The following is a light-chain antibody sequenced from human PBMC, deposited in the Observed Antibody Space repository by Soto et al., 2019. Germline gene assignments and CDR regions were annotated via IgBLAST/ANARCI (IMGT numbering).Light chain of an antibody. J-gene: IGKJ1*01. V-gene: IGKV2-28*01. CDR3: QQYNSYWT. CDR2: MGS. CDR1: QSLLHRNGDDY. Sequence: EIVMTQSPLSLPVTPGEPASLSCKSSQSLLHRNGDDYLDWYLQKPGQSPQLLIYMGSSQASGVPGRFSGSGSGTDFTLKISRVEAEDVATYYCQQYNSYWTFGQGTKVDIK.